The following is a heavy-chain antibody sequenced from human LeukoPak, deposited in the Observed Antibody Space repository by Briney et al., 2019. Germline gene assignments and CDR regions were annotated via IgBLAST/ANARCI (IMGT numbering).Heavy chain of an antibody. Sequence: QSGRSLRLSCAASGFTFSSYAMSWVRQAPGKGLEWVSAISGSGSTYYADSVKGRFTISRDNSKNTLYLQMNSLRAEDTAVYYCAKGQPVRFLEWLLSFDYWGQGTLVTVSS. CDR3: AKGQPVRFLEWLLSFDY. J-gene: IGHJ4*02. V-gene: IGHV3-23*01. D-gene: IGHD3-3*01. CDR2: ISGSGST. CDR1: GFTFSSYA.